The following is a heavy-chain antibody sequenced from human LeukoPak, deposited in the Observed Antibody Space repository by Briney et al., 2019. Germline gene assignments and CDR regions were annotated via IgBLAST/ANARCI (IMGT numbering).Heavy chain of an antibody. J-gene: IGHJ4*02. CDR1: GYTFTGYY. V-gene: IGHV1-2*02. CDR2: INPNSGGT. Sequence: GASVKVSCKASGYTFTGYYMHWVRQAPGQGLEWMGWINPNSGGTNYAQKFQGRVTMTRDTSISTAYMELSRLGSDDTAVYYCARDQVARDIVVVLTATGTSDYWGQGTLVTVSS. CDR3: ARDQVARDIVVVLTATGTSDY. D-gene: IGHD2-15*01.